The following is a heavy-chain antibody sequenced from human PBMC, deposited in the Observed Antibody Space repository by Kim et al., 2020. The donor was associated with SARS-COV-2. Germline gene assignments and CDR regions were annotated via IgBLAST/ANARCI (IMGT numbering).Heavy chain of an antibody. V-gene: IGHV3-66*01. CDR1: GFTVSSNY. Sequence: GGSLRLSCAASGFTVSSNYMSWVRQAPGKGLEWVSLIYIGGSTYYADSVKGRFTISRDNFKNTLYLQMNSLRAEDTAVYYCARDPGTYWFYGMDVWGQGT. CDR3: ARDPGTYWFYGMDV. J-gene: IGHJ6*02. CDR2: IYIGGST. D-gene: IGHD1-26*01.